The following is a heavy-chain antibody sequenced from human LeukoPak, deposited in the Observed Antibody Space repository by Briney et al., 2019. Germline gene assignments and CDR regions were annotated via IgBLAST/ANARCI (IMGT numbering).Heavy chain of an antibody. D-gene: IGHD2-15*01. CDR2: IYYSGST. CDR3: ASPYCSGGSCYSGMGDY. CDR1: GGSISSSSYY. V-gene: IGHV4-39*01. Sequence: SETLSLTCTVSGGSISSSSYYWGWIRQPPGKGLEWIGSIYYSGSTYYNPSLKSRVTISVDTSKNQFALKLSSVTAADTAVYYCASPYCSGGSCYSGMGDYWGQGTLVTVSS. J-gene: IGHJ4*02.